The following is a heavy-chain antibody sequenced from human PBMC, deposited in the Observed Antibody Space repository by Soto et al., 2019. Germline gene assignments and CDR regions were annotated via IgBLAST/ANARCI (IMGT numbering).Heavy chain of an antibody. J-gene: IGHJ6*02. Sequence: QLQLQESGPGLVKPSETLSLTCTVSGGSISSSSYYWGWIRQPPGKGLEWIGSIYYTGSTYYNPSLKSRVTISVDTSKNQFSLKLSSVTAADTAVYYCARHLTNSGYGMDVWGQGTTVTVSS. CDR2: IYYTGST. V-gene: IGHV4-39*01. CDR1: GGSISSSSYY. D-gene: IGHD1-26*01. CDR3: ARHLTNSGYGMDV.